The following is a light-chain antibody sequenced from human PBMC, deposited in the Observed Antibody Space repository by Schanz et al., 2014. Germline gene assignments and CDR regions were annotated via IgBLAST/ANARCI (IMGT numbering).Light chain of an antibody. V-gene: IGLV2-14*03. Sequence: QSALTQPASVSGSPGQSITISCTGTCSDVGAYNHVSWYQQHPGKAPKLIIYDVYNRPSGVSNRFSASKSGNTASLTISGLQAEDEADYYCSSHTTDTTWLFGGGTKLTVL. CDR3: SSHTTDTTWL. J-gene: IGLJ3*02. CDR1: CSDVGAYNH. CDR2: DVY.